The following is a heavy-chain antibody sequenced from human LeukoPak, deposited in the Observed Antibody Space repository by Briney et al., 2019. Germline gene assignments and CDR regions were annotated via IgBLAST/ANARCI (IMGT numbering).Heavy chain of an antibody. CDR1: GFTFSRYG. Sequence: PGGSLRLSCAGSGFTFSRYGMNWVRQAPGKGLEWVSTISGSGGITYYSDSVKGRFTISRDNSKNTMNLQMSGLRAEDTALYYCAKRSEFNYFDYWGRGTLVTVSS. CDR3: AKRSEFNYFDY. J-gene: IGHJ4*02. CDR2: ISGSGGIT. V-gene: IGHV3-23*01.